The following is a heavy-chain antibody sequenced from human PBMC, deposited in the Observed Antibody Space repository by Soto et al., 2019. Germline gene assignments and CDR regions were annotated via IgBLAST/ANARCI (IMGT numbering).Heavy chain of an antibody. J-gene: IGHJ4*02. CDR2: INPADSDI. Sequence: VESLNISCQDSGYSFTSNGIGWVLQMPGKGLEWMGIINPADSDIKYSPSFQGQVTISADKSIGTAYLQWSSLKASDTAMYYCARHQRDDASRKIDCWGQGTLVTVSS. CDR1: GYSFTSNG. V-gene: IGHV5-51*01. D-gene: IGHD3-16*01. CDR3: ARHQRDDASRKIDC.